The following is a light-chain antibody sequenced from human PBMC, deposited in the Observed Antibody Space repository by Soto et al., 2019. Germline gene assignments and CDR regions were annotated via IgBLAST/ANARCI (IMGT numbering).Light chain of an antibody. CDR3: RLFTGGPNLV. V-gene: IGLV2-14*01. CDR2: EVT. Sequence: QSVLAQPASVSGSDGQSIAIACTGTRSDVGAYNYVSWYQQHPGKAPKLMISEVTNRPSGVSDRFSGSKSGNTSSLTISGLQAEEVADYSSRLFTGGPNLVFGTGTKGIAL. CDR1: RSDVGAYNY. J-gene: IGLJ1*01.